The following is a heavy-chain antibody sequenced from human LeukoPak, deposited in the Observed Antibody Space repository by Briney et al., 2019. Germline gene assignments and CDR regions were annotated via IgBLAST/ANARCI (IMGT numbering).Heavy chain of an antibody. CDR1: GASISSHY. V-gene: IGHV4-59*08. CDR3: ARHTSDGYGPAPYGFDI. Sequence: SETLSLTCTVSGASISSHYWSWIRQPPGKGLEWIGYLYYSGSTNYNPTLKSRVTISVDTSKNQFSLKLSSVTAADTAVYYCARHTSDGYGPAPYGFDIWGQGTMVTVSS. CDR2: LYYSGST. D-gene: IGHD2-2*03. J-gene: IGHJ3*02.